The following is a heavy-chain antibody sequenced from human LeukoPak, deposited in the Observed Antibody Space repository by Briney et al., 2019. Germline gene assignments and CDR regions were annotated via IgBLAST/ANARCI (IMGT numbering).Heavy chain of an antibody. J-gene: IGHJ4*02. CDR3: AKDVGSGSFFDC. V-gene: IGHV3-23*01. D-gene: IGHD3-10*01. CDR1: GLTFSSYA. CDR2: ISGSGGST. Sequence: GGSLRLSCAASGLTFSSYAMSWVRQAPGKGLEWVSAISGSGGSTYSADSVKGRFTISRDNSKNTLYLQMNSLSAEDTAVYYCAKDVGSGSFFDCWGQGTLVTVSS.